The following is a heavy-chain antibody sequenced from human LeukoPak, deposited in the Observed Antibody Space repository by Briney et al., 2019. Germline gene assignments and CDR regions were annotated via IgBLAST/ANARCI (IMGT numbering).Heavy chain of an antibody. CDR3: ARGGTTIFGVVDYYMDV. D-gene: IGHD3-3*01. V-gene: IGHV1-24*01. Sequence: ASVKVSCKVSGYTLTVLSMHWVRQAPGKGLEWMGGFDPEDGETIYAQKFQGRVTMTEDTSTDTAYMELSSLRSDDSAVFYCARGGTTIFGVVDYYMDVWGKGTTVTVS. CDR2: FDPEDGET. J-gene: IGHJ6*03. CDR1: GYTLTVLS.